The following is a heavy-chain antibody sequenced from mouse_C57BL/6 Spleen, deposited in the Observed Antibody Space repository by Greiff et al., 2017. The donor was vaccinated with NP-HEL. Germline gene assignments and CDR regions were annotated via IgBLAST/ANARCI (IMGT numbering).Heavy chain of an antibody. D-gene: IGHD2-4*01. V-gene: IGHV1-80*01. CDR2: IYPGDGDT. Sequence: QVQLQQSGAELVKPGASVKISCKASGYAFSSYWMNWVKQRPGKGPEWIGQIYPGDGDTNYNGKFKGKATLTADKSSSTAYMQLSSLTSEDSAVYFCARYRSYDYSYAMDYWGQGTSVTVSS. CDR3: ARYRSYDYSYAMDY. J-gene: IGHJ4*01. CDR1: GYAFSSYW.